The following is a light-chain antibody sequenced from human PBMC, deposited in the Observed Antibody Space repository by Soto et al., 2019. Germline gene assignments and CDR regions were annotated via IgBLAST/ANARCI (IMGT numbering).Light chain of an antibody. CDR3: QQLNSYPRG. Sequence: DIQLTQSPSFLSASVGDIVTITFRASQGISSYLAWYQQKPGKAPKLLIYAASTLQSGVPSRFSGSGSGTEFTLTISSLQPEDFATYYCQQLNSYPRGFGPGTKVDIK. CDR1: QGISSY. V-gene: IGKV1-9*01. J-gene: IGKJ3*01. CDR2: AAS.